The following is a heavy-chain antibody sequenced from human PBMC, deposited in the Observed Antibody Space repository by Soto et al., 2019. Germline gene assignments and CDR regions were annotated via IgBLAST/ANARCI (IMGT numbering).Heavy chain of an antibody. CDR2: IWYDGSNK. J-gene: IGHJ4*02. CDR3: ARTPLLLWFGELLSYFDY. Sequence: QVQLVESGGGVVQPGRSLRLSCAASGFTFSSYGMHWVRQAPGKGLEWVAVIWYDGSNKYYADSVKGRFTISRDNSKNTLYLQMNSLRAEDMAVYYCARTPLLLWFGELLSYFDYWGQGTLVTVSS. V-gene: IGHV3-33*01. CDR1: GFTFSSYG. D-gene: IGHD3-10*01.